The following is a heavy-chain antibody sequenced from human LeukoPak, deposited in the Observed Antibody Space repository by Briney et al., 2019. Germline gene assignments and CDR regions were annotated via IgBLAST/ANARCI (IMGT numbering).Heavy chain of an antibody. V-gene: IGHV4-59*01. CDR2: IYYSGTT. CDR3: AGGVYIAAAQYGY. D-gene: IGHD6-13*01. CDR1: GGSIGTYS. J-gene: IGHJ4*02. Sequence: SETLSLTCTVSGGSIGTYSWNWIRQPPGKGLEWIGYIYYSGTTNYNPSLKSRVTISVDTSKNQFSLKLSSVTAADTAVYYCAGGVYIAAAQYGYWGQGTLVTVSS.